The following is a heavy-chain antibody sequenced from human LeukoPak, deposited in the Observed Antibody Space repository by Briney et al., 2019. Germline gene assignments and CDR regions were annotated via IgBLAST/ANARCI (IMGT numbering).Heavy chain of an antibody. V-gene: IGHV1-18*01. CDR1: GYTFTSYG. D-gene: IGHD3-22*01. CDR3: AREHCDSSGYPVYYYYGMDV. J-gene: IGHJ6*02. Sequence: ASVKVSCKASGYTFTSYGISWVRQAPGQGLEWMGWISAYNGNTNYAQKLQGRVTMTTDTSTSTAYMELRSLRSDDTAVYYCAREHCDSSGYPVYYYYGMDVWGQGTTVTVSS. CDR2: ISAYNGNT.